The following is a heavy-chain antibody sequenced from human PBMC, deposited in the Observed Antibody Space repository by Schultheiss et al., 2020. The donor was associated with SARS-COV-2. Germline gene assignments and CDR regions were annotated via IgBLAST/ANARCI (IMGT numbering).Heavy chain of an antibody. CDR2: IIPIFGTA. CDR1: GGTFSSYA. CDR3: ARDREGELGEDYFDY. J-gene: IGHJ4*02. V-gene: IGHV1-69*13. Sequence: SVKVSCKASGGTFSSYAISWVRQAPGQGLEWMGGIIPIFGTANYAQKFQGRVTITADESTSTAYMELSSLRSEDTAVYYCARDREGELGEDYFDYWGQGTLVTVSS. D-gene: IGHD1-26*01.